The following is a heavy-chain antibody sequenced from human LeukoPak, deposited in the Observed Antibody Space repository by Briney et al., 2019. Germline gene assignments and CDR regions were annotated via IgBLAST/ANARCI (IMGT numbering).Heavy chain of an antibody. Sequence: ETLSLTCAVYGGSFSGYYWSWIRQPPGKGLEWVSSISSSSSYIYYADSVKGRFTISRDNAKNSLYLQMNSLRAEDTAVYYCARDNLHCSSTSCYDWFDPWGQGTLATVSS. CDR2: ISSSSSYI. V-gene: IGHV3-21*01. CDR1: GGSFSGYY. CDR3: ARDNLHCSSTSCYDWFDP. D-gene: IGHD2-2*01. J-gene: IGHJ5*02.